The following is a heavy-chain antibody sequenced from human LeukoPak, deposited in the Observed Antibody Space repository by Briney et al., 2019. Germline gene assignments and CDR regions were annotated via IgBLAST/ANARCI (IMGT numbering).Heavy chain of an antibody. CDR1: GGSISSYY. CDR3: ARDSLMVYATPFDP. Sequence: PSETLSLTCTVSGGSISSYYWSWIRQPAGKGLEWIGRIYTSGSTNYNPSLKSRVTMSVDTSKNQFSLKLSSVTAADTAVYYCARDSLMVYATPFDPWGQGTLVTVSS. D-gene: IGHD2-8*01. CDR2: IYTSGST. J-gene: IGHJ5*02. V-gene: IGHV4-4*07.